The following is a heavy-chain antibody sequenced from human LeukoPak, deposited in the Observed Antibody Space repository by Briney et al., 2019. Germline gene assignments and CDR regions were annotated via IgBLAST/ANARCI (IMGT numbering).Heavy chain of an antibody. CDR1: GYTFTSYD. V-gene: IGHV1-8*01. J-gene: IGHJ1*01. Sequence: ASVKVSCKASGYTFTSYDINWVRQATGQGLEWMGWMNPNSGNTGYAQKFQGRVTMTRNTSISTAYMELSSLRSEDTAVYYCARVRSYYGSGSSEYFQHWGQGTLVTVSS. CDR2: MNPNSGNT. CDR3: ARVRSYYGSGSSEYFQH. D-gene: IGHD3-10*01.